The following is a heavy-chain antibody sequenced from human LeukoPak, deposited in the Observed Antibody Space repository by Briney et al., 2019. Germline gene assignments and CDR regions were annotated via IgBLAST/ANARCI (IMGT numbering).Heavy chain of an antibody. V-gene: IGHV4-34*01. CDR2: INHSGST. D-gene: IGHD6-13*01. Sequence: SETLSLTCAVYGGSFSGYHWSWIRQPPGKGLEWIGEINHSGSTNYNPSLKSRVTISVDTSKNQFSLKLSSVTAADTAVYYCARLRSSSWRSYYYYYMDVWGKGTTVTVSS. J-gene: IGHJ6*03. CDR1: GGSFSGYH. CDR3: ARLRSSSWRSYYYYYMDV.